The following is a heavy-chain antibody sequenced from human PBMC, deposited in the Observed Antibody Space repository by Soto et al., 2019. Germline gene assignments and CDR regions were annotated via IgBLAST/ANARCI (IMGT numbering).Heavy chain of an antibody. D-gene: IGHD1-1*01. CDR1: GGTFSSYA. Sequence: SVKVSCKASGGTFSSYAISWVRQAPGQGLEWMGGIIPIFGTANYAQKFQGRVTITADESTSTAYMELSSLRSEDTAVYYCASSPWSLEPLDYWGQGTLVTVSS. CDR3: ASSPWSLEPLDY. CDR2: IIPIFGTA. V-gene: IGHV1-69*13. J-gene: IGHJ4*02.